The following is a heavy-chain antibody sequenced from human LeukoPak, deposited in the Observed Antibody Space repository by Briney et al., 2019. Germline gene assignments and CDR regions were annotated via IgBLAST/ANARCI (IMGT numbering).Heavy chain of an antibody. Sequence: GGSLRLSCAASGFTFSAYEMNWVRQAPGKGLEWVSYISSSGSTIYYADSVKGRFTISRDNAKNSLYLQMNSLRAEDTAVYYCAWTFRGAFDIWGQGTMVTVSS. CDR2: ISSSGSTI. V-gene: IGHV3-48*03. CDR1: GFTFSAYE. CDR3: AWTFRGAFDI. D-gene: IGHD3/OR15-3a*01. J-gene: IGHJ3*02.